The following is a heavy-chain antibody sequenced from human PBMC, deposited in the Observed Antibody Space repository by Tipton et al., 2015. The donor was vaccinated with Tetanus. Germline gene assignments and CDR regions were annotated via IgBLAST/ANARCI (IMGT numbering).Heavy chain of an antibody. D-gene: IGHD5-12*01. CDR3: ARSGYECRLVFDS. V-gene: IGHV3-9*01. CDR2: ISCNSGSI. CDR1: GFTFDDYA. Sequence: SLRLSCAASGFTFDDYAMHWVRQAPGKGLEWVSGISCNSGSICYADSVKGRFTISRDNAKNSLYLQMNSLRAEDRALYYWARSGYECRLVFDSGGQGTGVAVSA. J-gene: IGHJ3*02.